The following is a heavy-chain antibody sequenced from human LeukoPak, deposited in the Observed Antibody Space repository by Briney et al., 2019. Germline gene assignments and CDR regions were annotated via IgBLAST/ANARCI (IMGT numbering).Heavy chain of an antibody. CDR2: IKQEGSEK. CDR3: ARVWSITIFGVVTQYYFDY. Sequence: PGGALRLSCAASGFTFSSDWMSWVRQAPGKGLEWVANIKQEGSEKYYVDSVKGRFTISRDNAENSLYLQINSLRAEDTAVYYCARVWSITIFGVVTQYYFDYWGQGTLVTVSS. V-gene: IGHV3-7*01. CDR1: GFTFSSDW. J-gene: IGHJ4*02. D-gene: IGHD3-3*01.